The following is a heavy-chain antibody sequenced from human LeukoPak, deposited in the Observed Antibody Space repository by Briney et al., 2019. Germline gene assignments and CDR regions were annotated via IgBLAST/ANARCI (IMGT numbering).Heavy chain of an antibody. V-gene: IGHV4-59*08. CDR3: ARGEGSYWYYFDY. Sequence: SETLSLTCTVSGGSISSYYWSWIRQPPGKGLEWIGYIYYSGSTNYNPSLKSRVTISVDTSKNQFSLKLSSVTAADTAVYYCARGEGSYWYYFDYWGQGTLVTVSS. CDR2: IYYSGST. J-gene: IGHJ4*02. D-gene: IGHD1-26*01. CDR1: GGSISSYY.